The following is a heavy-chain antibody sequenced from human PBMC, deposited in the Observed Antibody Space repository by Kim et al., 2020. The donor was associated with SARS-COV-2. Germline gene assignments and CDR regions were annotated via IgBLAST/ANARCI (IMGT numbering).Heavy chain of an antibody. Sequence: SETLSLTCAVYGGSFSGYYWSWIRQPPGRGLEWIGEINHSGSTNYNPSLKSRVTISVDTSKNQFSLKLSSVTAADTAVYYCARAKYTSGWYGGKYYFDYWGQGTLVTVSS. V-gene: IGHV4-34*01. J-gene: IGHJ4*02. CDR1: GGSFSGYY. CDR3: ARAKYTSGWYGGKYYFDY. D-gene: IGHD6-13*01. CDR2: INHSGST.